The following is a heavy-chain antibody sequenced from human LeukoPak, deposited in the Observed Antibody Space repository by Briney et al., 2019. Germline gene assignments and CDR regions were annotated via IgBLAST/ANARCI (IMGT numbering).Heavy chain of an antibody. CDR1: GFTFSSYG. D-gene: IGHD3-9*01. Sequence: GGSLRLSCAASGFTFSSYGMTWVRQAPGKVLEWVSAISSGGTTYYADSVQGRFTISRDNSKNTLYLQISSLRAEDTAVYYCAKAVLTGYYLDSWGQGTLVTVSS. V-gene: IGHV3-23*01. CDR3: AKAVLTGYYLDS. CDR2: ISSGGTT. J-gene: IGHJ4*02.